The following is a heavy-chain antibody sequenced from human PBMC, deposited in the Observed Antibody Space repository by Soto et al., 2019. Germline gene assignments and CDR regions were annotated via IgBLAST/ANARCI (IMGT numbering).Heavy chain of an antibody. CDR3: ARNKDYYGSGSYTRYYYYGIDF. V-gene: IGHV1-69*13. D-gene: IGHD3-10*01. CDR1: GGTFSSYA. J-gene: IGHJ6*02. CDR2: IIPIFGTA. Sequence: SVKVSCKASGGTFSSYAISWVRQAPGQGLEWMGGIIPIFGTANYAQKFQGRVTITADESTSTAYMELSSLRSEDTAVYYCARNKDYYGSGSYTRYYYYGIDFWGQGSTVTVSS.